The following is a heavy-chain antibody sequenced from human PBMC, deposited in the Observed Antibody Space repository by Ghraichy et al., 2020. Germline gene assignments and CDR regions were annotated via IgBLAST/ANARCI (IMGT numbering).Heavy chain of an antibody. J-gene: IGHJ4*02. CDR2: ISDSGITV. CDR1: GFTFSSYA. V-gene: IGHV3-23*01. CDR3: AKDSRAYSYGE. Sequence: GSLRLSCAASGFTFSSYAMSWVRQAPGTGLEWVSGISDSGITVHYADSLRGRITVSRDNSKNTLSLYVNSLRAEDTAIYYCAKDSRAYSYGEWGQGTLVTVSS. D-gene: IGHD5-18*01.